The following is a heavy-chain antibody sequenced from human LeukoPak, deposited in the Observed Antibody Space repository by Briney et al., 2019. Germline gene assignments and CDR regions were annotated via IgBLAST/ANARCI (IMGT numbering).Heavy chain of an antibody. V-gene: IGHV1-69*04. D-gene: IGHD3-10*01. Sequence: SVKVSCKASGGTFSSYAISWVRQAPGQGLEWMGRIIPILGIANYAQKFQGRVTITADKSTSTAYMELSSLRSEDTAVYYCARDVWSGELLDWFDPWGQGTLVTVSS. CDR2: IIPILGIA. J-gene: IGHJ5*02. CDR3: ARDVWSGELLDWFDP. CDR1: GGTFSSYA.